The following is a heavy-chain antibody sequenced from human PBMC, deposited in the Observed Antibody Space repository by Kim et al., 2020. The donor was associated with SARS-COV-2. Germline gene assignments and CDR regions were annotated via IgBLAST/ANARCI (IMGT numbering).Heavy chain of an antibody. Sequence: KGRFTISRANAKNSLYLKMNGRGAEDTAVYYCARVALSIAVAHPFDYWGQGTLVTVSS. CDR3: ARVALSIAVAHPFDY. D-gene: IGHD6-19*01. V-gene: IGHV3-11*06. J-gene: IGHJ4*02.